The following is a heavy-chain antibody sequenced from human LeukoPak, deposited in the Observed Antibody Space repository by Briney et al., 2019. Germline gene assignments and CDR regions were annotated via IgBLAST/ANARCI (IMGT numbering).Heavy chain of an antibody. CDR3: ARVQKNCIGGGGSQTNAFFL. J-gene: IGHJ3*01. CDR1: GGSISSGGYY. Sequence: TSQTLSLTCTVSGGSISSGGYYWSWIRQHPGKGLEWIGYIYYSGSTYYNPSLKSRVTISVDTSKNQFSLKLSSVTAADTAVYYCARVQKNCIGGGGSQTNAFFLWGEGKMVTFPS. CDR2: IYYSGST. V-gene: IGHV4-31*03. D-gene: IGHD2-15*01.